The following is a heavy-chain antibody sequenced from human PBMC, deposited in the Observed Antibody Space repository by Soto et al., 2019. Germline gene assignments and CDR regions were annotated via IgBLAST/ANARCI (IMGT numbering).Heavy chain of an antibody. J-gene: IGHJ4*02. CDR1: GGTFSSYA. CDR2: IIPIFGTA. Sequence: QVQLVQSGAEVKKPGSSVKASCKASGGTFSSYAINWVRQAPGQGLEWMGGIIPIFGTANYAQKFQGRVTITADKSTSTAYMELSSLRSEDTAVYYCARGLDGYNFSYFDYWGQGTLVTVSS. D-gene: IGHD5-12*01. V-gene: IGHV1-69*06. CDR3: ARGLDGYNFSYFDY.